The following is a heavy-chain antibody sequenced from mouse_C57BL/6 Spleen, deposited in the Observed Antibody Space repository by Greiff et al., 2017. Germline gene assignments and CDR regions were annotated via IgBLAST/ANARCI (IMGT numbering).Heavy chain of an antibody. CDR2: IDPENGDP. CDR3: TAGYYGPLDY. J-gene: IGHJ2*01. Sequence: VQLQQSGAELVRPGASVKLSCTASGFNIKDDYMHWVKQRPEQGLEWIGWIDPENGDPEYAPKFQGKATITAYTSSNTASLQLSSLTSEDTAVYYCTAGYYGPLDYWGQGTTLTVSS. D-gene: IGHD1-1*01. V-gene: IGHV14-4*01. CDR1: GFNIKDDY.